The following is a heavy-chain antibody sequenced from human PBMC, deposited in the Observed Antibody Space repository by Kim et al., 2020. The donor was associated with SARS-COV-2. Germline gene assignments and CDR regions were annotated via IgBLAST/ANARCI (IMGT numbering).Heavy chain of an antibody. CDR3: TRIPGPTLAFWDAFDV. Sequence: SVKGRVTISRDDSERTAYLQMNSLKTEDTAVYYCTRIPGPTLAFWDAFDVWGQGTMVTVSS. V-gene: IGHV3-73*01. D-gene: IGHD1-1*01. J-gene: IGHJ3*01.